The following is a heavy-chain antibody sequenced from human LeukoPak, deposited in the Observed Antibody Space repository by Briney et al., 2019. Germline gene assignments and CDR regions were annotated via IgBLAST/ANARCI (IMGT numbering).Heavy chain of an antibody. CDR2: IYTSGDT. V-gene: IGHV4-4*07. Sequence: SETLSLTCTVSGGSISNYYWGWIRQPAGKGLEWIGRIYTSGDTNYNSSLKSRVTMSVDTSENLFSLKVNSVTAADTAVYYCARGIYGDYKYYFDSWGQGTLVTVSS. CDR1: GGSISNYY. CDR3: ARGIYGDYKYYFDS. D-gene: IGHD4-17*01. J-gene: IGHJ4*02.